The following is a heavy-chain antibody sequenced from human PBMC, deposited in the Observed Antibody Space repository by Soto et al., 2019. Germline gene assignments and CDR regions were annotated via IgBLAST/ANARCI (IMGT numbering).Heavy chain of an antibody. Sequence: QVQLVESGGGVVQPGRSLRLSCAASGFTFNRYGMHWVRQAPGKGLEWVAVIWYDGSSEYYADSVTGRFTISRDNSKNTLFLQMNSLSAEDTAVYYCARGVDYFDYWGQGTLVTVSS. CDR1: GFTFNRYG. CDR2: IWYDGSSE. CDR3: ARGVDYFDY. V-gene: IGHV3-33*01. J-gene: IGHJ4*02.